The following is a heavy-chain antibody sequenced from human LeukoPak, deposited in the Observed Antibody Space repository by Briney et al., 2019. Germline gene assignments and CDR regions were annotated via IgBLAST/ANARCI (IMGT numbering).Heavy chain of an antibody. V-gene: IGHV4-34*01. CDR3: AREGDSSGYPGIIDY. CDR1: GGSFSGYY. J-gene: IGHJ4*02. CDR2: INHSGST. D-gene: IGHD3-22*01. Sequence: SETLSLTCAVYGGSFSGYYWSWIRQPPGKGLEWIGEINHSGSTNYNPSLKSRVTMSVDTSKNQFSLKLSSVTAADTAVYYCAREGDSSGYPGIIDYWGQGTLVTVSS.